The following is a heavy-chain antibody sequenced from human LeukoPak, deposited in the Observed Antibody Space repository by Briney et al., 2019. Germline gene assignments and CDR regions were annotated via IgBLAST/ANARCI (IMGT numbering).Heavy chain of an antibody. V-gene: IGHV4-39*01. D-gene: IGHD2-21*01. Sequence: SETLSLTCILSTGSISSSSYYWGWIRQPPGKGLEWIGSIYYSGSTYYNPSLKSRVTISVDTSKNQFSLKLSSVTAADTAVYYCARLGGGASDYWGQGTLVTVSS. CDR3: ARLGGGASDY. CDR1: TGSISSSSYY. J-gene: IGHJ4*02. CDR2: IYYSGST.